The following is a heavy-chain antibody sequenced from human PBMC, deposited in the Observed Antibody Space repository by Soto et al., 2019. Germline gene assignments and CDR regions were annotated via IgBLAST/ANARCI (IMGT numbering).Heavy chain of an antibody. CDR1: GYTFTSYA. J-gene: IGHJ3*02. D-gene: IGHD6-19*01. CDR3: ARGDAIAVAGNAFDI. CDR2: INAGNGNT. Sequence: ASVKVSCKASGYTFTSYAMHWVRQAPGQRLEWMGWINAGNGNTKYSQKFQGRVTITRDTSASTAYMELSSLRSEDTAVYYFARGDAIAVAGNAFDIWGQGTMVTVSS. V-gene: IGHV1-3*01.